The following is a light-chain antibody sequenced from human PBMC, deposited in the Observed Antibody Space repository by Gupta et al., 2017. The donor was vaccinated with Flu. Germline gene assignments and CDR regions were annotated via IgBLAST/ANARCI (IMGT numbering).Light chain of an antibody. CDR1: QSLFASSKNKNY. J-gene: IGKJ1*01. V-gene: IGKV4-1*01. Sequence: DIVMTQSPDSLAVSLGERATINCKSSQSLFASSKNKNYLAWYQQRPGQPPNLLICWASTRESGVPDRFSGRWSGTDFTLTISRLQAEDVAVYYCQQDDSTPQTFGQGTKVEIK. CDR2: WAS. CDR3: QQDDSTPQT.